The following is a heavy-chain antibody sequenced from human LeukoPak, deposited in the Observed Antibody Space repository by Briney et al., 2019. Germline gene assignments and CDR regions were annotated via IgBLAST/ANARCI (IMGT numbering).Heavy chain of an antibody. CDR1: GFTFSSYG. Sequence: GGTLRLSCAASGFTFSSYGMSWVRQAPGKGLEWVSYISSSGSTIYYADSVKGRFTISRDNAKNSLYLQMNSLRAEDTAVYYCARGTYYYGSGSVDYWGQGTLVTVSS. V-gene: IGHV3-48*04. D-gene: IGHD3-10*01. CDR3: ARGTYYYGSGSVDY. CDR2: ISSSGSTI. J-gene: IGHJ4*02.